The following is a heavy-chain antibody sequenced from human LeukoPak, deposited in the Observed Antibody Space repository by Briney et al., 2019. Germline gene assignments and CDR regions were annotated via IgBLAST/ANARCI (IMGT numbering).Heavy chain of an antibody. CDR3: AREGRYYYDSSGFDY. CDR2: ISYDGSNK. V-gene: IGHV3-30-3*01. J-gene: IGHJ4*02. Sequence: GRSLRLSCAASGFTFSSYGTHSVRQAPGKGLEWVAVISYDGSNKSYADSVKGRFSISRDNSKNTLYLQMNSLRAEDTAVYYCAREGRYYYDSSGFDYWGQGTLVTVSS. CDR1: GFTFSSYG. D-gene: IGHD3-22*01.